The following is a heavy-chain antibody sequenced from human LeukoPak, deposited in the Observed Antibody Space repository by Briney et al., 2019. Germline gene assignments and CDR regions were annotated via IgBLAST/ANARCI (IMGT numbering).Heavy chain of an antibody. Sequence: PGGSLRLSCAASGFTFSSYYMSWVRQAPGKGLEWVSVIYSGGSTYYADSVKGRFTISRDNSKNTLYLQMNSLRAEDTAVYYCARDGGTVTRNAFDIWGQGTMVTVSS. J-gene: IGHJ3*02. CDR3: ARDGGTVTRNAFDI. CDR2: IYSGGST. CDR1: GFTFSSYY. V-gene: IGHV3-66*01. D-gene: IGHD4-17*01.